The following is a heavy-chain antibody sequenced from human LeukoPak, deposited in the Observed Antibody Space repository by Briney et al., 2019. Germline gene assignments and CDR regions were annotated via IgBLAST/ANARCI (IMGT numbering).Heavy chain of an antibody. CDR3: AKHSSSWYQSYFDY. CDR2: IRYDGSNK. D-gene: IGHD6-13*01. J-gene: IGHJ4*02. V-gene: IGHV3-30*02. Sequence: GGSLRLSCAASGFTFSSYGMHWVRQAPGKGLEWVAFIRYDGSNKYYADSVKGRFTISRDNSKNTLYLQMNSLRAEDTAVYYCAKHSSSWYQSYFDYWGQGTLVTVSS. CDR1: GFTFSSYG.